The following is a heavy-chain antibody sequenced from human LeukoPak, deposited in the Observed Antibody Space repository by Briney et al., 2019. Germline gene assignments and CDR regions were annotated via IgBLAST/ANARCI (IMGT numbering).Heavy chain of an antibody. Sequence: PGGSLRLSCAASGFTFSSYWMNWVRQAPGKGLVWVSRINTDGSSTTYADSVKGRFTISRDNAKNTLYLQMNSLRAEDTAVYYCAREKAVAGSYFDYWGQGTLVTVSS. CDR3: AREKAVAGSYFDY. J-gene: IGHJ4*02. D-gene: IGHD6-19*01. CDR1: GFTFSSYW. CDR2: INTDGSST. V-gene: IGHV3-74*01.